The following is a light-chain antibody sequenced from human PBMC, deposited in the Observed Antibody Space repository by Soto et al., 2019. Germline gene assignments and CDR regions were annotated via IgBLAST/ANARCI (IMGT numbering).Light chain of an antibody. V-gene: IGLV1-47*01. CDR1: SSNIGTNY. J-gene: IGLJ1*01. Sequence: SVLTQPPSASGTPGQRVIISCSGSSSNIGTNYVYWYQQLPGTAPKFVIYRTNQRPSGVPERFSASKSGTSASLAISGLRSEDEADYYCAAWDDSLSGLVFGTGTKLTVL. CDR3: AAWDDSLSGLV. CDR2: RTN.